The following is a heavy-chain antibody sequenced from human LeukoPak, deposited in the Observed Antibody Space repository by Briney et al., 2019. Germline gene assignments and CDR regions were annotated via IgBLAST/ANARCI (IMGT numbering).Heavy chain of an antibody. CDR2: INNGGSSP. CDR3: AGGTGVGYRSKTVDIDF. Sequence: PGGSLRLSCAHSGYTFSDYRMRWGRHAPGEGGVWGARINNGGSSPGFADSVNCRIAISRDNAKITLYLQMTTLRVEDTAVYYCAGGTGVGYRSKTVDIDFWGKGTTVTVSS. D-gene: IGHD5-18*01. J-gene: IGHJ6*03. CDR1: GYTFSDYR. V-gene: IGHV3-74*01.